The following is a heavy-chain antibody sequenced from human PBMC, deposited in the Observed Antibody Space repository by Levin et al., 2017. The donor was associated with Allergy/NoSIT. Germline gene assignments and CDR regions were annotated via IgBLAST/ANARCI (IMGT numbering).Heavy chain of an antibody. CDR2: ISWNSGSI. CDR1: GFTFDDYA. CDR3: AKDTEYRVGGHFDY. D-gene: IGHD1-1*01. J-gene: IGHJ4*02. V-gene: IGHV3-9*01. Sequence: SLKISCAASGFTFDDYAMHWVRQAPGKGLEWVSGISWNSGSIGYADSVKGRFTISRDNAKNSLYLQMNSLRAEDTALYYCAKDTEYRVGGHFDYWGQGTLVTVSS.